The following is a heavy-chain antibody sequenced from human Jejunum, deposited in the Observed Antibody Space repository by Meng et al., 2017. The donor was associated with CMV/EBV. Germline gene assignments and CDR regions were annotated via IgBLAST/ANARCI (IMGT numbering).Heavy chain of an antibody. Sequence: SWVRQAAGKGLEWVGFSRSKAYGGTTEYAASVKGRFTISRDDSKSIAYLQMNSLKTEDTAVYYCTRGSIVVVPAATYYYYYGMDVWGQGTTVTVSS. CDR2: SRSKAYGGTT. J-gene: IGHJ6*02. D-gene: IGHD2-2*01. CDR3: TRGSIVVVPAATYYYYYGMDV. V-gene: IGHV3-49*02.